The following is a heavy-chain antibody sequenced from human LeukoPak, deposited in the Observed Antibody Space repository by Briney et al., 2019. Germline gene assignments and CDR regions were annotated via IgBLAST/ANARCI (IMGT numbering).Heavy chain of an antibody. CDR2: IQNRGST. Sequence: SETLSLTCTVSGGSISSYYWSWIRQPPGKGLEWIGCIQNRGSTNYNPSLKSRVTLSVDTSKNQFSLKLTSVTAADTAVYYCARDRPGIAVAGDAFDIWGQGTMVTVSS. CDR3: ARDRPGIAVAGDAFDI. CDR1: GGSISSYY. V-gene: IGHV4-59*01. D-gene: IGHD6-19*01. J-gene: IGHJ3*02.